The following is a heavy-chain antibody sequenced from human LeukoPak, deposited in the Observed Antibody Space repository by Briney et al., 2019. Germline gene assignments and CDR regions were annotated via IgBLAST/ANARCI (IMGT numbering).Heavy chain of an antibody. CDR2: IIPIFGTA. V-gene: IGHV1-69*13. CDR3: ARASTAYCGGDCYLLYYYYGMDV. Sequence: GASVKVSCKASGYTFTTYAISWVRQAPGQGLEWMGGIIPIFGTANYAQKFQGRVTITADESTSTAYMELSSLRSEDTAVYYCARASTAYCGGDCYLLYYYYGMDVWGQGTTVTVSS. CDR1: GYTFTTYA. D-gene: IGHD2-21*02. J-gene: IGHJ6*02.